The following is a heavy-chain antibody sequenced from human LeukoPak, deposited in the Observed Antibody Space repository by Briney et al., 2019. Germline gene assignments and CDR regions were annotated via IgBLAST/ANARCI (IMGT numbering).Heavy chain of an antibody. D-gene: IGHD1-1*01. V-gene: IGHV3-48*01. Sequence: GGSLRLSCAASGFTFSSYSMNWVRQAPGKGLEWVSYISSSSSTIYYADSVKGRFTISRDNAKNSLYLQMNSLRAEDTAVYYCARDRVPRGYYYYYYMDVWGKGTTVTVSS. CDR2: ISSSSSTI. CDR3: ARDRVPRGYYYYYYMDV. CDR1: GFTFSSYS. J-gene: IGHJ6*03.